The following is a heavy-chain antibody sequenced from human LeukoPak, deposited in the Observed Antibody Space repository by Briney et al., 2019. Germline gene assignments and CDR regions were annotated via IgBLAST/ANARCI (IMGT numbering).Heavy chain of an antibody. CDR2: MNPIIGNT. CDR1: GYTFTSYD. CDR3: ARGIEGRWFAFDI. J-gene: IGHJ3*02. Sequence: ASVKVSCKASGYTFTSYDINWVRQAPGQGLEWMGWMNPIIGNTGYAQKFQGRVTMTRNTSISTAYMELSSLRSEDTAVYYCARGIEGRWFAFDIWGQGTIVTVSS. V-gene: IGHV1-8*01. D-gene: IGHD2-15*01.